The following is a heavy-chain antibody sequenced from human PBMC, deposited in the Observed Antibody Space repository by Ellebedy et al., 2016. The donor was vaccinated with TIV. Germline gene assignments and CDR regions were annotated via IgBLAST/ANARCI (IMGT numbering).Heavy chain of an antibody. D-gene: IGHD6-19*01. CDR1: GFTFSSYA. CDR2: ISYDGSNK. V-gene: IGHV3-30-3*01. J-gene: IGHJ4*02. CDR3: ARGHPPGVAGTIVY. Sequence: GESLKISXAASGFTFSSYAMHWVRQAPGKGLEWVAVISYDGSNKYYADSVKGRFTISRDNSKNTLYLQMNSLRAEDTAVYYCARGHPPGVAGTIVYWGQGTLVTVSS.